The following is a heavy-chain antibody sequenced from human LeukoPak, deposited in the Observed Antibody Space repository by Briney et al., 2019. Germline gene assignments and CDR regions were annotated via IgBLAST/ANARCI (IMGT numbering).Heavy chain of an antibody. CDR3: ATTWGSSSWTRFDY. CDR1: GYTLTELS. J-gene: IGHJ4*02. CDR2: FDPEDGET. Sequence: ASVKVSCKVSGYTLTELSMHWVRQAPGKGLEWMGGFDPEDGETIYAQKFQGRVTMTEDTSTDTAYMELNRQRSEDTAVYYCATTWGSSSWTRFDYWGQGTLVTVSS. V-gene: IGHV1-24*01. D-gene: IGHD6-13*01.